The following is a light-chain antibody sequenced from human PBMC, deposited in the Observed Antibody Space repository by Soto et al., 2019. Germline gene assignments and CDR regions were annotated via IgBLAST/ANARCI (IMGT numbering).Light chain of an antibody. V-gene: IGKV1-39*01. CDR2: SAD. J-gene: IGKJ2*01. CDR3: QQNYGVPYT. Sequence: DVQLTQSPSLLSASVCDTVTMTCRASPSIGRYLNWYQQKPGKAPKLLIFSADTLESGVPSRFSGSGFNKEFTLTVSSLQPEDFATYYCQQNYGVPYTFGQGTRVEIK. CDR1: PSIGRY.